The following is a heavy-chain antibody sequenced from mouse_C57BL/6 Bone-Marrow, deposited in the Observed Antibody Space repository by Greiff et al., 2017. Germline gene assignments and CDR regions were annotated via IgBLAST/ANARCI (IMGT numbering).Heavy chain of an antibody. CDR3: ARSSFYSNYEAY. Sequence: QVQLQQPGAELVRPGSSVKLSCKASGYTFTSYWMHWVTQRPIQGLEWIGNIDPSDSETHYNQKFKDKAPFTVDKPSSTRYMQLSSLTSEDSAVYYCARSSFYSNYEAYWGQGTLVTVSA. V-gene: IGHV1-52*01. CDR2: IDPSDSET. CDR1: GYTFTSYW. D-gene: IGHD2-5*01. J-gene: IGHJ3*01.